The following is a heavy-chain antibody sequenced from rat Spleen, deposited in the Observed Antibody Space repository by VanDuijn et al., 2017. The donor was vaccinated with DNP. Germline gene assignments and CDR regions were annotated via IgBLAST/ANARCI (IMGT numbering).Heavy chain of an antibody. V-gene: IGHV2-6*01. CDR3: ARWGDY. Sequence: QVQLKESGPGLVQPSQTLSLTCTVSGFSLTSHTVSWVRQPPGKGLEWIAAMSSGGSTYYNSALKSRLSISRDTSKSQVFVKMNSLQTEDTAIYFCARWGDYWGQGVMVTVSS. CDR2: MSSGGST. J-gene: IGHJ2*01. CDR1: GFSLTSHT.